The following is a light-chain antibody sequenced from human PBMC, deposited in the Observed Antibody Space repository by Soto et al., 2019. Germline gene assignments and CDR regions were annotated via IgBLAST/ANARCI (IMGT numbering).Light chain of an antibody. CDR3: QSYDSSLSGYV. CDR2: VNI. Sequence: QSVLTQPPSVSGAPGQRVTISCTGSSSNIGAGYDVHWYQQLPGTAPKLLIYVNINRPSGVPDRFSGSKSGTSASLAITGLQAEDEADYYCQSYDSSLSGYVFGTRTKVTVL. CDR1: SSNIGAGYD. J-gene: IGLJ1*01. V-gene: IGLV1-40*01.